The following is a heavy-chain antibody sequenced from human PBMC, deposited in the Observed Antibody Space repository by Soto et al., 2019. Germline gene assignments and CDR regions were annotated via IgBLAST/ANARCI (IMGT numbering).Heavy chain of an antibody. CDR1: GDSISTSSYY. J-gene: IGHJ4*02. D-gene: IGHD1-26*01. CDR3: ARETGGAIDY. CDR2: IYHSGST. Sequence: QLQLQESGPGLLRPSETLTLTCTVSGDSISTSSYYWGWVRQPPGKGLEWIGTIYHSGSTFYKPSLRSRVTLSVDTSRNQFSLKVNSVTAADTATYYCARETGGAIDYWGQGILVTVPS. V-gene: IGHV4-39*01.